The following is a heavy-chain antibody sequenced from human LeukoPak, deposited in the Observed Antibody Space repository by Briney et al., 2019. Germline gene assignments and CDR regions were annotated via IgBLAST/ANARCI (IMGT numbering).Heavy chain of an antibody. D-gene: IGHD1-26*01. CDR3: AAMLAGGSPTSGDAFDI. CDR2: MNPNSGNT. CDR1: GYTFTSYD. Sequence: ASVKVSCKASGYTFTSYDINWVRQATGQGLEWMGWMNPNSGNTGYAQKFQGRVTMTRNTSISTAYMELSSLRSEDTAVYYCAAMLAGGSPTSGDAFDIWGQGTMVTVSS. J-gene: IGHJ3*02. V-gene: IGHV1-8*01.